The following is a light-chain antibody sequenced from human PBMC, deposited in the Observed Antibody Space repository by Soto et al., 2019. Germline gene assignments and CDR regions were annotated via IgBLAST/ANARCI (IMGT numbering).Light chain of an antibody. Sequence: QSVLTQPAPVSGSPGQSITISCTGTSSDVGGYDYVSWYQLHPGKAPKLIIYDVSNRPSGVSNRFSGSKSGNTASLTISGLQAEDESDYYCSSYVSGSTSYVFGTGTKVTVL. CDR3: SSYVSGSTSYV. CDR1: SSDVGGYDY. CDR2: DVS. V-gene: IGLV2-14*03. J-gene: IGLJ1*01.